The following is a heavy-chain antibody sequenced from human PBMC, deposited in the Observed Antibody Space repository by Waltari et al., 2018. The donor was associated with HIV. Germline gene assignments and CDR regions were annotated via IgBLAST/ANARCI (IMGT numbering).Heavy chain of an antibody. CDR2: ISYDGSNK. D-gene: IGHD1-1*01. Sequence: LRLSCAASGFPFSSYGMHWVRQAPGKGLEWVAVISYDGSNKYYADAVKGRFTISRDNSKNTLDLQMNSLRAEDTAVYYCAKDKGGVTYIFDYWGQGTLVTVSS. CDR3: AKDKGGVTYIFDY. CDR1: GFPFSSYG. J-gene: IGHJ4*02. V-gene: IGHV3-30*18.